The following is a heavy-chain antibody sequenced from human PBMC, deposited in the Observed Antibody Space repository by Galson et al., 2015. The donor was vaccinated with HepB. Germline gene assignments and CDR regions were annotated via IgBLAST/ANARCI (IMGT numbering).Heavy chain of an antibody. Sequence: SLRLSCAASGFTFSSYAMHWVRQAPGKGLEWVTVISYDGSNKYYADSVKGRFTISRDNSKNTLYLQMNSLRAEDTAVYYCARGLGDGGGEGYWGQGTLVTVSS. CDR3: ARGLGDGGGEGY. J-gene: IGHJ4*02. V-gene: IGHV3-30*04. CDR1: GFTFSSYA. D-gene: IGHD2-21*01. CDR2: ISYDGSNK.